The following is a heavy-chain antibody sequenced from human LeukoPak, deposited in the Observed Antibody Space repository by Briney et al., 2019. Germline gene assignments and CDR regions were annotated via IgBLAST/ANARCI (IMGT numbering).Heavy chain of an antibody. Sequence: PSETLSLTCTVSGGSISSYYWSWIRQPPGKGLEWIGYIYYSGSTNYNPSLKSRVTISVDTSKNQFSLKPSSVTSADTAVYYCAGWPDYYYYYGMDVWGQGTTVTVSS. V-gene: IGHV4-59*01. J-gene: IGHJ6*02. CDR3: AGWPDYYYYYGMDV. CDR2: IYYSGST. D-gene: IGHD2-15*01. CDR1: GGSISSYY.